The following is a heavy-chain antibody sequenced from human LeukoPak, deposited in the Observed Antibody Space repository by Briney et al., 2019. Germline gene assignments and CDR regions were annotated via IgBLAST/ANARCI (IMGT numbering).Heavy chain of an antibody. CDR1: GFTFSSYA. CDR2: ISGSGGST. D-gene: IGHD4-17*01. V-gene: IGHV3-23*01. Sequence: GGPLRLSCAASGFTFSSYAMSWVRQAPGKELEWVSAISGSGGSTYYADSVKDRFTISRDNSKNTLYLQMNSLRAEDTAVYYCAKEPTVTTVLTFDYWGQGTLVTVSS. J-gene: IGHJ4*02. CDR3: AKEPTVTTVLTFDY.